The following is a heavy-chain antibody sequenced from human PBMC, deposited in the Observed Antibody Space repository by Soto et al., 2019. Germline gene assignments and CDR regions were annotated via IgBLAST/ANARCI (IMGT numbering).Heavy chain of an antibody. J-gene: IGHJ4*02. CDR2: IYYSGST. Sequence: PSDTLSRTPILSGGSISSLSYYWGWIRQPPGKGLEWIGSIYYSGSTYYNPSLKSRVTISVDTSKNQFSLKLSSVTAADTAVYYCARRYSSSLDYWGQG. CDR1: GGSISSLSYY. V-gene: IGHV4-39*01. CDR3: ARRYSSSLDY. D-gene: IGHD6-13*01.